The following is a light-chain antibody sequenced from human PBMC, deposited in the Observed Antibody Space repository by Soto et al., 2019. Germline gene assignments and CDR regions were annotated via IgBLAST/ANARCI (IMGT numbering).Light chain of an antibody. J-gene: IGLJ2*01. Sequence: QSVLTQPASVSGSPGQSITISCTGTSSDVGGYNYVSWYQQHPGKAPKLMIYDVSTRPSGVSNRFSGSKSGNTASLTISGLQAEDDADYACGSYTSSSTLDVVLGGGTELTVL. CDR2: DVS. CDR3: GSYTSSSTLDVV. V-gene: IGLV2-14*01. CDR1: SSDVGGYNY.